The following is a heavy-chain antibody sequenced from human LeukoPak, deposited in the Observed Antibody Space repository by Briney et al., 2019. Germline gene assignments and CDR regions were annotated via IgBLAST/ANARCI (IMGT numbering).Heavy chain of an antibody. CDR1: GGSSSNGGDS. CDR2: INYSGVT. V-gene: IGHV4-31*03. CDR3: ARGLGYDYGSAGGY. D-gene: IGHD3-10*01. Sequence: SQTQALMCTASGGSSSNGGDSWNGIRQYPGKGLEWIGYINYSGVTYYNPSLRSRVTMSADTSKNQFSLELSSVSAADTAVYYCARGLGYDYGSAGGYWGQGILWTVSS. J-gene: IGHJ4*02.